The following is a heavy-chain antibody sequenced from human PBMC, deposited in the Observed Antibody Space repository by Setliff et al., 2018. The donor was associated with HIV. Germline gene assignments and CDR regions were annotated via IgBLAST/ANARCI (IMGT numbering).Heavy chain of an antibody. CDR3: ARLAREEYCRGRTCYPNWFDP. J-gene: IGHJ5*02. V-gene: IGHV4-34*01. CDR2: INHRGSA. CDR1: GGSLSGHY. D-gene: IGHD2-15*01. Sequence: PSETLSLTCAVHGGSLSGHYWSWIRQTPGKGLAWIAEINHRGSANYNPSLKGRVTISVDTSKNQFSLKLSSVTAADTAVYYCARLAREEYCRGRTCYPNWFDPWGPGTLVTVSS.